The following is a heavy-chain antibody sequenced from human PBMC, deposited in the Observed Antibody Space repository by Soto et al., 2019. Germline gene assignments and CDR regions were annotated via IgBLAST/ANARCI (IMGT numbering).Heavy chain of an antibody. V-gene: IGHV4-39*02. CDR3: ARDTSSTSLRAEYFQF. D-gene: IGHD6-13*01. J-gene: IGHJ1*01. CDR2: VHHNVTT. CDR1: GGPVGYTSFY. Sequence: SETLSLTCDVSGGPVGYTSFYWGWLRQSPGKGLEWIGSVHHNVTTYYNPSLKGRVTISMDTSKNQFSLRLTSVTAADTAVYYCARDTSSTSLRAEYFQFWGQGTQVTV.